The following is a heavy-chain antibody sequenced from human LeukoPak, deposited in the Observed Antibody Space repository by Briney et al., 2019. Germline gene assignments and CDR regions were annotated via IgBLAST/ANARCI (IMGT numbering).Heavy chain of an antibody. D-gene: IGHD3-3*01. CDR3: ARATFFPNNWFDP. CDR1: GFTFSSYA. Sequence: GGSLRLSCAASGFTFSSYAMHWVRQAPGKGLEWVAVISYDGSNKYYADSVKGRFTISRDNSKNTLYLQMNSLRAEDTAVYYCARATFFPNNWFDPWGQGTLVTVSS. J-gene: IGHJ5*02. CDR2: ISYDGSNK. V-gene: IGHV3-30-3*01.